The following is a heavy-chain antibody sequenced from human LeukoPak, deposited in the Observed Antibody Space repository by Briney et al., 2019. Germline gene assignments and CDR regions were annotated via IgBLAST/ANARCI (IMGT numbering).Heavy chain of an antibody. Sequence: ASVKVSCKASGYTFSRYGISWVRQAPGQGLEWMGGISADSGNTNYVQKFQGRVTMTTDTSTSTAYMELRSLRSDDTAVYFCARALYHTFDYWGQGTLVTVSS. CDR3: ARALYHTFDY. CDR1: GYTFSRYG. V-gene: IGHV1-18*01. J-gene: IGHJ4*02. CDR2: ISADSGNT. D-gene: IGHD2-2*01.